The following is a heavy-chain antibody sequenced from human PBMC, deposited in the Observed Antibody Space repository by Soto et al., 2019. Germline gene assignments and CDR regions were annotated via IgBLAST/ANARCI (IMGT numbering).Heavy chain of an antibody. D-gene: IGHD2-21*02. V-gene: IGHV1-18*01. Sequence: ASVKVSCKASGYTFTSYGISWVRQAPGQGLERMGWISAYNGNTNYAQKLQGRVTMTTDTSTSTAYMELRSLRSDDTAVYYCARDRRRGWDGGNSDYYYYGMDVWGQGTTVTVSS. J-gene: IGHJ6*02. CDR3: ARDRRRGWDGGNSDYYYYGMDV. CDR2: ISAYNGNT. CDR1: GYTFTSYG.